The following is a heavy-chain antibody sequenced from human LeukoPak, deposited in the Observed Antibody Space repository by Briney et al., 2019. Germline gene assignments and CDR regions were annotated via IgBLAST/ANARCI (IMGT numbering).Heavy chain of an antibody. CDR1: GYTLSTYT. J-gene: IGHJ4*02. CDR3: AREVAI. CDR2: IYAGNGNV. Sequence: ASVKVSCKASGYTLSTYTMHWLRQAPGQRPEWMGCIYAGNGNVKYSQNFQARVTITRDTSANTAYLELSSLRSEDTAVYYCAREVAIWGQGTLVTVSS. D-gene: IGHD2-15*01. V-gene: IGHV1-3*01.